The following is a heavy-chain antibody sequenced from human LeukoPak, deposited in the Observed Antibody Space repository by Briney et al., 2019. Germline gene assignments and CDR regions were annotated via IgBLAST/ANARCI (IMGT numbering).Heavy chain of an antibody. D-gene: IGHD6-6*01. CDR2: IIPIFGTA. J-gene: IGHJ4*02. CDR1: GGTFSSYA. V-gene: IGHV1-69*13. Sequence: PWASVKVSCKASGGTFSSYAISWVRQAPGQGLEWMGGIIPIFGTANYAQKFQGRVTITADESTSTAYMELSSLRSEDTAVYYCARNPPVSSSSLFDYWGQGTLVTVSS. CDR3: ARNPPVSSSSLFDY.